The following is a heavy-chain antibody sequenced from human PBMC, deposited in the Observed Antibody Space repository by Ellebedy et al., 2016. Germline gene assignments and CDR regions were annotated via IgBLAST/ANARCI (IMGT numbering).Heavy chain of an antibody. J-gene: IGHJ4*02. CDR2: IQYSGNP. CDR3: ARTEYIGFWGY. Sequence: SETLSLTCTVSGGSISSYYWSWIRQSPGKGLEWIGYIQYSGNPDYNPSLKSRATMSLDTSKNQFSLRVRSVTAADTAVYYCARTEYIGFWGYWGQGTLVTVSS. CDR1: GGSISSYY. D-gene: IGHD3-16*01. V-gene: IGHV4-59*08.